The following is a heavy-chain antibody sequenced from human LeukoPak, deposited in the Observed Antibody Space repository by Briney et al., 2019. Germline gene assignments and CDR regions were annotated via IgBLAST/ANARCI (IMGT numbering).Heavy chain of an antibody. CDR1: GGIINRYY. CDR2: IYYSGST. D-gene: IGHD6-19*01. V-gene: IGHV4-59*08. J-gene: IGHJ3*01. Sequence: KPSETLSLTCTVSGGIINRYYWSWIRQPPGKGLEWIGHIYYSGSTSYNPSLKSRVTISLDTSKNQFSLKLTSVTAADTAVYYCARQSGWYKGDAFDVWGQGTMVTVSS. CDR3: ARQSGWYKGDAFDV.